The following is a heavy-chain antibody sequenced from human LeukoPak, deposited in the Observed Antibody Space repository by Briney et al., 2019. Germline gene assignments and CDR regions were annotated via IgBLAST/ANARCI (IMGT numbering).Heavy chain of an antibody. D-gene: IGHD7-27*01. CDR2: ISYGGSNK. CDR1: GFTFSNYG. Sequence: GGSLRLSCAASGFTFSNYGMHWVRQAPGQGLEWLADISYGGSNKYYSDSVKGRFTISRDNSQNTVYLQMNSLRAEDTAVYYCAKDRTGDIRNGDALDIWGQGTMVTVSS. CDR3: AKDRTGDIRNGDALDI. J-gene: IGHJ3*02. V-gene: IGHV3-30*18.